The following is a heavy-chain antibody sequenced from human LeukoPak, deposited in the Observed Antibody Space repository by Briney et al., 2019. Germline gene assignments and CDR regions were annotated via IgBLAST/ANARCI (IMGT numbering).Heavy chain of an antibody. J-gene: IGHJ1*01. D-gene: IGHD6-13*01. CDR2: ISYDGSNK. CDR1: GFTFSNYA. Sequence: QAGGSLRLSCAASGFTFSNYAMHWVRQAPGKGLEWVAIISYDGSNKYYADSVKGRFTISRDNSKNTLYLQMNSLRAEDTAVYYCAKDVKIAAAGTYFQHWGQGTLVTVSS. CDR3: AKDVKIAAAGTYFQH. V-gene: IGHV3-30-3*01.